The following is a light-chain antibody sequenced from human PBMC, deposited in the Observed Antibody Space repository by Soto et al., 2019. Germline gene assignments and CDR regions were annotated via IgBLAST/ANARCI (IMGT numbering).Light chain of an antibody. J-gene: IGKJ1*01. CDR2: GAS. Sequence: EIVLTQSPCTLSLSQGERATLSCRASQSISSSYLAWYQQKPGQAPRLLIYGASSRATGIPDRFSGSGSGTDFTLTINRLEPEDFAVYYCQQYDSSPRTFGQGTKVDIK. CDR1: QSISSSY. V-gene: IGKV3-20*01. CDR3: QQYDSSPRT.